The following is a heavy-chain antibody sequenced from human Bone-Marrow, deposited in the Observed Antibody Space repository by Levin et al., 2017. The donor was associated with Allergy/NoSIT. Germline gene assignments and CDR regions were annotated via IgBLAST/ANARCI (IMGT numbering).Heavy chain of an antibody. D-gene: IGHD2-21*02. J-gene: IGHJ6*02. CDR1: GGSMNSGDYY. CDR3: ARVAVTHYAYAMEV. V-gene: IGHV4-30-4*01. Sequence: SETLSLTCAVSGGSMNSGDYYWSWIRQSPGKGLAWIGYIYYSGSTYYNPSLKSRLTISVDTSKNQFSLNLRSVTAAGTAVNYWARVAVTHYAYAMEVWGQGTTVIVSS. CDR2: IYYSGST.